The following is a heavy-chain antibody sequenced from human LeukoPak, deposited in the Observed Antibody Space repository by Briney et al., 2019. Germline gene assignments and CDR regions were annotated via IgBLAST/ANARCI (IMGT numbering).Heavy chain of an antibody. CDR3: AFQEISVVPTVIDY. CDR2: ISSSSSYI. J-gene: IGHJ4*02. Sequence: GGSLRLSCAASGFTFSSYSMNWVRQAPGKGLEWVSSISSSSSYIYYADSVKGRFTISRDNAKNSLYLQMNSLRAEDTAVYYCAFQEISVVPTVIDYWGQGTLVTVSS. D-gene: IGHD2-2*01. V-gene: IGHV3-21*01. CDR1: GFTFSSYS.